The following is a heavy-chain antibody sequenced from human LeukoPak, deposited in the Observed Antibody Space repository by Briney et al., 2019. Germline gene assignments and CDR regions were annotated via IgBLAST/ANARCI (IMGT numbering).Heavy chain of an antibody. V-gene: IGHV3-23*01. D-gene: IGHD1-20*01. CDR2: ISTGGGST. Sequence: GGSLRLSCAASGFTFSNYAMSWVRQAPGKGLGWVSGISTGGGSTYYADSVKGRFTISRDNFKNTLYLQMNSLRAEDTAVYYCAKTDITTGPFDYWGQGTLVTVSS. CDR1: GFTFSNYA. J-gene: IGHJ4*02. CDR3: AKTDITTGPFDY.